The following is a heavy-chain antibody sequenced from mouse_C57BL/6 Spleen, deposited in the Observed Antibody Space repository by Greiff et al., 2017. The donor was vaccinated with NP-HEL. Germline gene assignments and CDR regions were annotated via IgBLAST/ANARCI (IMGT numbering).Heavy chain of an antibody. CDR1: GFTFSSYA. J-gene: IGHJ2*01. CDR2: ISDGGSYT. Sequence: EVKLMESGGGLVKPGGSLKLSCAASGFTFSSYAMSWVRQTPEKRLEWVATISDGGSYTYYPDNVKGRFTISRDNAKNNLYLQMSPLKSEDTAMYYCARDPRKGNSFYFDYWGQGTTLTVSS. CDR3: ARDPRKGNSFYFDY. V-gene: IGHV5-4*01. D-gene: IGHD1-1*01.